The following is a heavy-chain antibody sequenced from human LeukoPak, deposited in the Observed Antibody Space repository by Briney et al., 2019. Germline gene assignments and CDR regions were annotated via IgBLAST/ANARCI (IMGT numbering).Heavy chain of an antibody. J-gene: IGHJ4*02. D-gene: IGHD5-12*01. V-gene: IGHV3-64*01. CDR3: ARERYSGYEFDY. CDR1: GFTFSSYA. CDR2: ISRNGGST. Sequence: PGGSLRLSCAASGFTFSSYAMHWVRQAPGKGLEYVSAISRNGGSTYYANSVKGIFTISRDNSKNTLYLQMSSLRAEDMAVYYCARERYSGYEFDYWGQGTLVTVSS.